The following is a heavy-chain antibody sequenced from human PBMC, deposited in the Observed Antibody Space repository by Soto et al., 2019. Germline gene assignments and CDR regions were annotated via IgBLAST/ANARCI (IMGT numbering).Heavy chain of an antibody. Sequence: ASVKVSCKASGYTFTSYDINWVRQATGQGLEWMGWMNPNSGNTGYAQKFQGRVTMTRNTSISTAYMELSSLRSEDTAVYYCARGKVARFLEWLPHDAFDIWGQGTMVNVSS. CDR1: GYTFTSYD. J-gene: IGHJ3*02. CDR2: MNPNSGNT. D-gene: IGHD3-3*01. V-gene: IGHV1-8*01. CDR3: ARGKVARFLEWLPHDAFDI.